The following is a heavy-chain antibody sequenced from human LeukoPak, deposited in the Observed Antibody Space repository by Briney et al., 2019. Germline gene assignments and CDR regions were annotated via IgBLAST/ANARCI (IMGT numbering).Heavy chain of an antibody. CDR1: GWSFSGYY. V-gene: IGHV4-34*01. D-gene: IGHD3-3*01. CDR2: INHSEST. J-gene: IGHJ4*02. CDR3: ARRGLITSLHRGYYFDY. Sequence: SETLSLTCAVYGWSFSGYYWGWIRQPPGKGLEWIGEINHSESTNYKPSLKSQDTISVDTSKNRFSLKLSSVTAADTALYYCARRGLITSLHRGYYFDYWGQGTLVTVSS.